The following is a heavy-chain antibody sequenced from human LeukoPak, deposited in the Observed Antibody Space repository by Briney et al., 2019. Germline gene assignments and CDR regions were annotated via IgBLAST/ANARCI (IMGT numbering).Heavy chain of an antibody. Sequence: SVIYSGGSTYYADSVKGRFTISRDNSKNTLYLQMNSLRAEDTAVYYCARAAYYYGSAIDYWGQGTLVTVSS. J-gene: IGHJ4*02. D-gene: IGHD3-10*01. CDR3: ARAAYYYGSAIDY. CDR2: IYSGGST. V-gene: IGHV3-66*01.